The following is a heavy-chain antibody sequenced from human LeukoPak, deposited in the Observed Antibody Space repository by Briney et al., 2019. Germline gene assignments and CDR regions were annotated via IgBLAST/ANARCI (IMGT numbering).Heavy chain of an antibody. CDR2: IYYSGST. J-gene: IGHJ6*02. D-gene: IGHD2-2*02. CDR1: GGSISSYY. Sequence: SETLSLTCTVSGGSISSYYWSWIRQPPGKGLEWIGYIYYSGSTNYNPSLKSRVTISVDTSKNQFSLKLSPVTAADTAVYYCARLVVVPAAIPADYYYYYGMDVWGQGTTVTVSS. V-gene: IGHV4-59*08. CDR3: ARLVVVPAAIPADYYYYYGMDV.